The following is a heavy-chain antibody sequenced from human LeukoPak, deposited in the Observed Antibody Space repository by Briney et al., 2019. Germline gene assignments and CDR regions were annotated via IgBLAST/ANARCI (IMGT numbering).Heavy chain of an antibody. Sequence: GGSLRLSCATSGFTFSSYGFHWVRQAPGRGLEGVAAIWSDGSREYYADSVQGRFTVSRDNSKNTVYLQMNSLRGEDTAVYYCARDVGPTRPDIDFRGQGTLVTVSS. D-gene: IGHD3-10*01. CDR1: GFTFSSYG. CDR3: ARDVGPTRPDIDF. CDR2: IWSDGSRE. V-gene: IGHV3-33*01. J-gene: IGHJ4*02.